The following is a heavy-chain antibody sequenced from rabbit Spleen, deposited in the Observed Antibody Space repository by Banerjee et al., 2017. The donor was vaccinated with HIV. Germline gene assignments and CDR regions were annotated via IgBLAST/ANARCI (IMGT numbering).Heavy chain of an antibody. J-gene: IGHJ4*01. CDR1: GFTISSNA. CDR3: AKNSGAGDGYGL. CDR2: IYNGDGST. Sequence: QQQLVESGGGLVQPGGSLKLSCKASGFTISSNAMCWVRQAPGKRPEWIGCIYNGDGSTYYASWVNGRFTISRSTSLNTVTLQLTSLTAADTATYFCAKNSGAGDGYGLWGPGTLVTVS. D-gene: IGHD6-1*01. V-gene: IGHV1S47*01.